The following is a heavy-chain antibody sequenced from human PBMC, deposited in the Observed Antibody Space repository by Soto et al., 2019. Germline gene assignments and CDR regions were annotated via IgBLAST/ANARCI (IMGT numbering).Heavy chain of an antibody. V-gene: IGHV3-11*05. CDR2: ISSSSSYT. D-gene: IGHD2-2*01. CDR1: GFTFSDYY. J-gene: IGHJ6*02. CDR3: ARVGEGYCSSTSCENYYYYYGMDV. Sequence: QVQLVESGGGLVKPGGSLRLSCAASGFTFSDYYMSWIRQAPGKGLEWVSYISSSSSYTNYADSVKGRFTISRDNAKNTLYQQMNSLRAEDTAVYYCARVGEGYCSSTSCENYYYYYGMDVWGQGTTVTVSS.